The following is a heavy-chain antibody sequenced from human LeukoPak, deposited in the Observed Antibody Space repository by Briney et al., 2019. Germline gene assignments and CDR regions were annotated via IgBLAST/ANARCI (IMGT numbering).Heavy chain of an antibody. J-gene: IGHJ3*02. CDR2: ISAYNGNT. V-gene: IGHV1-18*01. Sequence: ASVKVSCKASGYTFTSYGISLVRQAPGQGLEWMGWISAYNGNTNYAQKLQGRVTMTTDTSTSTAYMELSSLRSEDTAEYYCAREDYYDSSGYYEYVAFDIWGQGTMVTVSS. D-gene: IGHD3-22*01. CDR1: GYTFTSYG. CDR3: AREDYYDSSGYYEYVAFDI.